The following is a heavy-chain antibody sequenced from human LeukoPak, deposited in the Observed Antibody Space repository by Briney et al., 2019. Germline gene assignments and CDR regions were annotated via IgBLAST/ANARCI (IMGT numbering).Heavy chain of an antibody. CDR2: MNPNSGNT. CDR1: GYTFTSYD. D-gene: IGHD5-18*01. V-gene: IGHV1-8*03. CDR3: ASGAVYTAMVPDPLDY. Sequence: ASVKVSCKASGYTFTSYDINWVRQATGQGLEWMGWMNPNSGNTGYAQKFQGRVTITRNTSISTAYMELSSLRSEDTAVYYCASGAVYTAMVPDPLDYWGQGTLVTVSS. J-gene: IGHJ4*02.